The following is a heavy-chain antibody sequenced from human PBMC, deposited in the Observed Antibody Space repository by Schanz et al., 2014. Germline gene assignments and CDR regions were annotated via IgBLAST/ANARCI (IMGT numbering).Heavy chain of an antibody. D-gene: IGHD5-12*01. CDR3: ARKVVATIGGYYDN. J-gene: IGHJ4*02. CDR1: GFTFSSYS. Sequence: EVQLLESGGGLVQPGGSLRLSCTASGFTFSSYSMNWVRQAPGKGLEWVSTIGTSGGTNYAESVKGRFTISRDNSKNTLYLQMNSLRAEDTAVYYCARKVVATIGGYYDNWGQGTLVTVSS. CDR2: IGTSGGT. V-gene: IGHV3-23*01.